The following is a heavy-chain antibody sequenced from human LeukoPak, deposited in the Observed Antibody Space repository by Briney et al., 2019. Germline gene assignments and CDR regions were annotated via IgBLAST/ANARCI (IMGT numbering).Heavy chain of an antibody. CDR3: ARVPRNYGRPAAYYYYMDV. D-gene: IGHD4-11*01. CDR2: INSDGSST. Sequence: GGSLRLSCAASGFTFDDYGMSWVRQAPGKGLEWVSRINSDGSSTSYADSVKGRFTISRDNAKNTLYLQMNSLRAEDTAVYYCARVPRNYGRPAAYYYYMDVWGKGTTVTVSS. V-gene: IGHV3-74*01. CDR1: GFTFDDYG. J-gene: IGHJ6*03.